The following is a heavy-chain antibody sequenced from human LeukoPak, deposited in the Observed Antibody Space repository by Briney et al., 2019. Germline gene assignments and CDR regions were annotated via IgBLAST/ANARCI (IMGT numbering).Heavy chain of an antibody. V-gene: IGHV1-24*01. D-gene: IGHD3-22*01. J-gene: IGHJ4*02. CDR2: FDPEDDEK. Sequence: ASVKVSCKVSGYMFTEFSMHWVRQAPGKGLEWMGGFDPEDDEKMYAQKFQGRVTMTEDTSTDTAYMELSSLRSEDTAVYYCAAELSSGYFDYWGQGTLVTVSS. CDR1: GYMFTEFS. CDR3: AAELSSGYFDY.